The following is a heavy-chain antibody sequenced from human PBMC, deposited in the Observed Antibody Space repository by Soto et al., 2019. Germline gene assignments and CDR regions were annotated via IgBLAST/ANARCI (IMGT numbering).Heavy chain of an antibody. CDR2: INHSGST. Sequence: SETLSLTCAVYGGSFSGYYWSWIRQPPGKGLEWIGEINHSGSTNYNPSLKSRVTISVDTSKNQFSLKLSSVTAADTAVYYCARGGSYYYGSETRFFDYWGQGTLVTVSS. CDR1: GGSFSGYY. CDR3: ARGGSYYYGSETRFFDY. D-gene: IGHD3-10*01. V-gene: IGHV4-34*01. J-gene: IGHJ4*02.